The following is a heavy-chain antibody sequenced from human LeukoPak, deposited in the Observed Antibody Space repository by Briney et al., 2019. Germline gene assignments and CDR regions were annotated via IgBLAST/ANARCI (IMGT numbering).Heavy chain of an antibody. D-gene: IGHD5-24*01. J-gene: IGHJ6*02. CDR1: GFTFSDYW. V-gene: IGHV3-74*01. Sequence: HPGGSLKLSCAASGFTFSDYWMHWVRQAPGKGLVWVSRIISDGSSTSYADSVKGRFTMSRDNAKNTLYLQMNSLRAEDTAVYYCARDSRYNIEVWGQGTTVTVSS. CDR3: ARDSRYNIEV. CDR2: IISDGSST.